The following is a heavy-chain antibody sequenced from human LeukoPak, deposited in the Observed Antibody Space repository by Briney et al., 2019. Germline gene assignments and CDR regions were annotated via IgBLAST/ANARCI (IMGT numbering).Heavy chain of an antibody. Sequence: PGRSLRLSCAASGFTFDDYAMHWVRQAPGKGLEWVSGISWNSGSIGYADSVKGRFTISRDNAKNSLYLQMNSLRAEDMALYYCAKGVEMATIGTFDYWGQGTLVTVSS. J-gene: IGHJ4*02. CDR3: AKGVEMATIGTFDY. V-gene: IGHV3-9*03. D-gene: IGHD5-24*01. CDR2: ISWNSGSI. CDR1: GFTFDDYA.